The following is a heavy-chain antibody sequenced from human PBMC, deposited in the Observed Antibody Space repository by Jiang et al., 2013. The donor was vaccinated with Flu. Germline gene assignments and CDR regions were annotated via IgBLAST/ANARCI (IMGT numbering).Heavy chain of an antibody. CDR1: GFTFDDYA. D-gene: IGHD6-19*01. J-gene: IGHJ4*02. V-gene: IGHV3-9*01. Sequence: EVQLLESGGGLVQPGRSLRLSCAASGFTFDDYAMHWVRQAPGKGLEWVSGISWNSGSIGYADSVKGRFTISRDNAKNSLYLQMNSLRAEDTALYYCAKAPGIAVAGTHYFDYWGQG. CDR3: AKAPGIAVAGTHYFDY. CDR2: ISWNSGSI.